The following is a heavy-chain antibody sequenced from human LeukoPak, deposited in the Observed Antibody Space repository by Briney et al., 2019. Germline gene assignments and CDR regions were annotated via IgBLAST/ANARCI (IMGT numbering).Heavy chain of an antibody. D-gene: IGHD6-19*01. CDR3: ARGHQWLVDFDY. V-gene: IGHV3-21*01. J-gene: IGHJ4*02. CDR2: ISSSSASI. Sequence: GGSLRLSCAASGFTFSTYSMNWVRQAPGKGLEWVSSISSSSASIYYADSGEGRFTISRDNAKNSLYLQMNSLRAEDTAVYYCARGHQWLVDFDYWGQGTLVTVSS. CDR1: GFTFSTYS.